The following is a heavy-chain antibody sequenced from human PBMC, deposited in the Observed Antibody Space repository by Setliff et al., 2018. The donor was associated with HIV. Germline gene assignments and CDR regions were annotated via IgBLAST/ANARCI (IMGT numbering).Heavy chain of an antibody. D-gene: IGHD3-22*01. Sequence: SETLSLTCSVSGVSMTNNYWTWIRQSPGKGLEWIGYVHYSGNTRYNPSLKSRVTISVDTSKKQFSLKVNSVTAADTAVYYCARAPFYSGYDSHDSSGYYLDAFDIWGPGTMVTVSS. V-gene: IGHV4-59*08. CDR2: VHYSGNT. CDR3: ARAPFYSGYDSHDSSGYYLDAFDI. CDR1: GVSMTNNY. J-gene: IGHJ3*02.